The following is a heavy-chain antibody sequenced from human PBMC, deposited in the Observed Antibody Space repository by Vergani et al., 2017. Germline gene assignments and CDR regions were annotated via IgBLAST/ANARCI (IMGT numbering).Heavy chain of an antibody. V-gene: IGHV4-61*10. D-gene: IGHD3-3*01. Sequence: QVQLQESGPGLVKPSETLTLTCTVSGGSVSSGSYYWSWIRQPAGKGLEWIGYIYYSGSTNYNPSLKSRVTISVDTSNNQCSLKLSSVTAADTAVYYCARGTDFWSGYYIDYWGQGTLVTVSS. CDR3: ARGTDFWSGYYIDY. CDR2: IYYSGST. J-gene: IGHJ4*02. CDR1: GGSVSSGSYY.